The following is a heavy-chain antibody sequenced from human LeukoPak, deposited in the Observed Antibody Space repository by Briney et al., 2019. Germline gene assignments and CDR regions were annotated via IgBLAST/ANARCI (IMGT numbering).Heavy chain of an antibody. J-gene: IGHJ4*02. D-gene: IGHD2-15*01. CDR2: ISSSGSTI. CDR1: GFTFSDYY. Sequence: GGSLRLSCAASGFTFSDYYMSWIRQAPGKGLEWVSYISSSGSTIYYADSVKGRFTISRDNAKNSLYLQMNSLRAEDTAVYYCARDQIPRLGYCSGGSCYKRGGYFDYWGQGTLVTVSS. CDR3: ARDQIPRLGYCSGGSCYKRGGYFDY. V-gene: IGHV3-11*01.